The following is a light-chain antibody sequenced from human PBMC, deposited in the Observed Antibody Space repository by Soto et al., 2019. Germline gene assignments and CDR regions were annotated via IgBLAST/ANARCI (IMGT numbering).Light chain of an antibody. J-gene: IGLJ1*01. Sequence: QSVLTQPASVSAAPGQKVTISCSGSSSNNGNKFVSWYQQVPGTAPKLLIYDNDKRPSGIPDRFSGSKSGTSATLGITGLQTGDEADYYCGTWDTSLSANVFGTGTKLTVL. V-gene: IGLV1-51*01. CDR3: GTWDTSLSANV. CDR1: SSNNGNKF. CDR2: DND.